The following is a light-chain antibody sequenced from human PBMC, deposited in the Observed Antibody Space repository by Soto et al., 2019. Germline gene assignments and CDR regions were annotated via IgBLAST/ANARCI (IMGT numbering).Light chain of an antibody. Sequence: QLVLTQSPSASASLGASVKLTCTLSSGHSSYAIAWHQQQPEKGPRYLMKLNSDGSHSKGDGIPDRFSGSSSGAERYLTISGLQSEDEADYYCQTWGTGIVVFGGGTMLTVL. CDR3: QTWGTGIVV. J-gene: IGLJ2*01. CDR2: LNSDGSH. V-gene: IGLV4-69*01. CDR1: SGHSSYA.